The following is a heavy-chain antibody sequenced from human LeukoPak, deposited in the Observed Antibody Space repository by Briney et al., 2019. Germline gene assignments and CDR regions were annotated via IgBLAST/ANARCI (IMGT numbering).Heavy chain of an antibody. CDR1: GGSIRTTTYY. Sequence: SETLSLTCTVSGGSIRTTTYYWGWIRQPPGKGLEWVGSMSHSGTTYHNPSLKSRITISVDTSKNQFSLKLSSVTAADTAVYYCASNYYTSSFDNWGQGALVTVSS. CDR2: MSHSGTT. D-gene: IGHD3-22*01. CDR3: ASNYYTSSFDN. V-gene: IGHV4-39*01. J-gene: IGHJ4*02.